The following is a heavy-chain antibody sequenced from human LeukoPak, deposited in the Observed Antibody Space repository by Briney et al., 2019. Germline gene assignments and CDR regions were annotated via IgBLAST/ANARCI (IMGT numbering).Heavy chain of an antibody. V-gene: IGHV3-20*01. CDR2: INWNGGST. Sequence: GGSLRLSCVASGFTFDDYGIGWGRQAPGKGLEWVSGINWNGGSTDYADSVKGRFTISRDNAKNSVSLRVEDTALYHCVLTSGSGSYRGYLNYWGQGTLVTVSS. CDR1: GFTFDDYG. CDR3: VLTSGSGSYRGYLNY. D-gene: IGHD3-10*01. J-gene: IGHJ4*02.